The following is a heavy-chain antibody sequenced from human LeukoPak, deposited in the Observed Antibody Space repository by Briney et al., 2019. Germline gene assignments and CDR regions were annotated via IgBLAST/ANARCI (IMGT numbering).Heavy chain of an antibody. Sequence: SETLSLTCTVSGGSISSYYWSWIRQPPGKQLEWIGYIYYSGSTNYNPSLKSRVTISVDTSKNQFSLKLSSVTAADTAVYYCARFLTDVWDYYYGMDVWGQGTTVTVSS. V-gene: IGHV4-59*01. CDR3: ARFLTDVWDYYYGMDV. J-gene: IGHJ6*02. CDR1: GGSISSYY. CDR2: IYYSGST. D-gene: IGHD3-9*01.